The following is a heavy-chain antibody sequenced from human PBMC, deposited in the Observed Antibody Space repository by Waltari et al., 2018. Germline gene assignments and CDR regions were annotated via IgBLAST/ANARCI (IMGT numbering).Heavy chain of an antibody. Sequence: EVQVVESGGGLVQPGGSLRLSCVASGFTFSNYEMNRVRRAPGKGLEWGLYIRKNGGTTSDAGSGKGRLTISRDNAKNSMYLERDSLRAEYTAVYYCARPSTEYYYYYYYMDVWGKGTTVTVS. V-gene: IGHV3-48*03. J-gene: IGHJ6*03. CDR2: IRKNGGTT. CDR1: GFTFSNYE. CDR3: ARPSTEYYYYYYYMDV.